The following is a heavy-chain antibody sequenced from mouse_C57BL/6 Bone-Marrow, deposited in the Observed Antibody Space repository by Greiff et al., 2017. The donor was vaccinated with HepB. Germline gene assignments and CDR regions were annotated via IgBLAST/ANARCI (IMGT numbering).Heavy chain of an antibody. CDR2: INPGSGGT. V-gene: IGHV1-54*01. Sequence: QVQLQQSGAELVRPGTSVKVSCKASGYAFPNYLIEWVKQRPGQGLEWIGVINPGSGGTNYNEKFKGKATLTADKSSSTAYMQLSSLKSEDSAVYFCARENYYGSSFAYWGQGTLVTVSA. CDR3: ARENYYGSSFAY. CDR1: GYAFPNYL. D-gene: IGHD1-1*01. J-gene: IGHJ3*01.